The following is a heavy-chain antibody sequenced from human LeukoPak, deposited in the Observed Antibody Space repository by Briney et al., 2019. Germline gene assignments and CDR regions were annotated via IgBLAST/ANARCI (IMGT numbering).Heavy chain of an antibody. CDR2: IYKNGDT. J-gene: IGHJ3*01. CDR3: ARAGPRAYSGRDL. D-gene: IGHD5-12*01. Sequence: PSETLSLTCSVSGGSGGSISGIFWTWIRQPPGRGLEWIGYIYKNGDTKYNPSLDGRVSMSQDTSRNQFSLRLTSVTAEDTAVYYCARAGPRAYSGRDLWGQGTMVIVSS. V-gene: IGHV4-59*01. CDR1: GGSGGSISGIF.